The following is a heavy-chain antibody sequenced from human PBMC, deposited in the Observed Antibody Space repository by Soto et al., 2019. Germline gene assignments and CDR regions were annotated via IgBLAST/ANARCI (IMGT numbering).Heavy chain of an antibody. CDR2: MNPNSGNT. J-gene: IGHJ3*02. CDR1: GYTFTSYD. Sequence: ASVKVSSKASGYTFTSYDINWVRQATGQGLEWMGWMNPNSGNTGYAQKFQGRVTMTRNTSISTAYMELSSLRSEDTAVYYCARGQRLQLVLDAFDIWGQGTMVTVSS. D-gene: IGHD6-13*01. CDR3: ARGQRLQLVLDAFDI. V-gene: IGHV1-8*01.